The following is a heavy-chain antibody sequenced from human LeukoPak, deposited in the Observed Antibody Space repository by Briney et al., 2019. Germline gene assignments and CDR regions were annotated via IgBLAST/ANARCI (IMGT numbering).Heavy chain of an antibody. CDR1: GFTFSSYS. CDR3: ARDDIVLMVYALDY. V-gene: IGHV3-48*01. J-gene: IGHJ4*02. D-gene: IGHD2-8*01. Sequence: GGSLRLSCAASGFTFSSYSMNWVRQAPGKGLEWVSYISSSSSTIYYADSVKGRFTISRDNAKNSLYLQMNSLRAEDTAVYYCARDDIVLMVYALDYWDQGTLVTVSS. CDR2: ISSSSSTI.